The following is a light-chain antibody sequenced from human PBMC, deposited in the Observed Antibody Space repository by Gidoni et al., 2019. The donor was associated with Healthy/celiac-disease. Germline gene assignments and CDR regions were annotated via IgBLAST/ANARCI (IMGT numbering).Light chain of an antibody. CDR1: QSIRSY. V-gene: IGKV1-39*01. J-gene: IGKJ4*01. CDR2: AAS. Sequence: DNQMTQSPSSLSASVGNRVTITCRASQSIRSYLNWYQQKPGKAPKLLIYAASSLQSGVPSRFSGSGSGTDFTLTISSLQPEDFATYYCQQSYSTPLTFGGXTKLEIK. CDR3: QQSYSTPLT.